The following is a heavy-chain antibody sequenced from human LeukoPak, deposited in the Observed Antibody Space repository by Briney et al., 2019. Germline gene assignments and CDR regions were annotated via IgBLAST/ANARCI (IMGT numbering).Heavy chain of an antibody. V-gene: IGHV3-23*01. D-gene: IGHD6-13*01. CDR2: ISGGGSPYYA. CDR1: GFTFRNYA. Sequence: GGSLRLSCAASGFTFRNYAMFWVRQAPGKGLQWVSGISGGGSPYYADSVKGADSVKGRFTISRDNSKNTLYLQMNSLGAEDTAVYYCAKDLGIAAVGTVYWGQGTLVTVSS. J-gene: IGHJ4*02. CDR3: AKDLGIAAVGTVY.